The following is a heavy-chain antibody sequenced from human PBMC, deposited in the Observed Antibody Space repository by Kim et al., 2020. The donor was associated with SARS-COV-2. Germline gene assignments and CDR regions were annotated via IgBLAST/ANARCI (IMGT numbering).Heavy chain of an antibody. Sequence: GGSLRLSCAASGFTFDDYAMHWVRQAPGKGLEWVSGISWNSGSIGYADSVKGRFTISRDNAKTSLYLQMNSLRAEDTALYYCAKDRASSSGSGPSWDYYYGMDVWGQGTTVTVSS. D-gene: IGHD6-19*01. J-gene: IGHJ6*02. CDR1: GFTFDDYA. V-gene: IGHV3-9*01. CDR3: AKDRASSSGSGPSWDYYYGMDV. CDR2: ISWNSGSI.